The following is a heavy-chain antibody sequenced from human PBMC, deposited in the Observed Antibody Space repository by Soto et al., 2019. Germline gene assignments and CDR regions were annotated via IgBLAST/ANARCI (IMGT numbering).Heavy chain of an antibody. CDR1: GFTFSSYW. V-gene: IGHV3-74*01. J-gene: IGHJ4*02. CDR2: INSDGGST. CDR3: ARGVARPEDLHGDY. D-gene: IGHD6-6*01. Sequence: GGSLRLSCAASGFTFSSYWMHWVRQAPGKGLVWVSRINSDGGSTSYADSVKGRFTISRDNAKNTLYLQMNSLRAEDTAVYYCARGVARPEDLHGDYWGQGTLVTVSS.